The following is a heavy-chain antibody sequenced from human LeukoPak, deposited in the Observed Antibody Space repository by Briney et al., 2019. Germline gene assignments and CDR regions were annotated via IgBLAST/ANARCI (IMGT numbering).Heavy chain of an antibody. CDR1: GYTFTSYA. D-gene: IGHD1-26*01. V-gene: IGHV1-3*01. J-gene: IGHJ4*02. Sequence: GASVKVSCKASGYTFTSYAMHWVRQAPGQRLEWMGWINAGNGNTKYSQKFQGRVTITRDTSASTAYMELSSLRSEDTAVYYCARWAIIVGATKGYYFDYWGQGTLVTVSS. CDR2: INAGNGNT. CDR3: ARWAIIVGATKGYYFDY.